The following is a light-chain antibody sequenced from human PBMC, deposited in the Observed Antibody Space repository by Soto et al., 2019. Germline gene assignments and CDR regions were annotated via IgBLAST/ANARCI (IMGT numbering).Light chain of an antibody. CDR2: EAS. CDR1: QDITND. J-gene: IGKJ4*01. CDR3: QQYDNVPLT. Sequence: DIQMTQSPSSLSASVGDRVTITCQASQDITNDLNWYQQKPGKAPKVLIYEASNLKTGVPSRFSGSGSGTDFTLTISSLQPEDSATYFCQQYDNVPLTFGGGTKVEIK. V-gene: IGKV1-33*01.